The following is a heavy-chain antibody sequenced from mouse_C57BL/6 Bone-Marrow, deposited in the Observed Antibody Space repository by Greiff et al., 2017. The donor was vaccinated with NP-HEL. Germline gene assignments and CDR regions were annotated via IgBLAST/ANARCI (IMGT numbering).Heavy chain of an antibody. CDR2: IDPETGGT. CDR1: GYTFTDYE. J-gene: IGHJ3*01. CDR3: TKGMSDPWLAY. V-gene: IGHV1-15*01. Sequence: QVQLQQSGAELVRPGASVTLSCKASGYTFTDYEMHWVKQTPVHGLEWIGAIDPETGGTAYNQKFKGKAILTADKSSSTAYMELRSLTSEDSAVYYCTKGMSDPWLAYWGQGTLVTVSA.